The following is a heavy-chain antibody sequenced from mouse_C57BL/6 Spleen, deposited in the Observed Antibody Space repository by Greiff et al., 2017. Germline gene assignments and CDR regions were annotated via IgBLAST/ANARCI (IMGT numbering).Heavy chain of an antibody. CDR3: ARAGFITLDY. J-gene: IGHJ2*01. CDR1: GYTFTDYY. V-gene: IGHV1-26*01. CDR2: INPNNGGT. Sequence: VQLQQSGPELVKPGASVKISCKASGYTFTDYYMNWVKQSHGKSLEWIGDINPNNGGTSYNQEFKGKATLTVDKSSSTAYMELRSLTSEDSAVYYCARAGFITLDYWGQGTTLTVSS. D-gene: IGHD1-1*01.